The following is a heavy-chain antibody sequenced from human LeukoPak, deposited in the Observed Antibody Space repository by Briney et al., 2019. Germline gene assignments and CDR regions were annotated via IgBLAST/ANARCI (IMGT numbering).Heavy chain of an antibody. J-gene: IGHJ5*02. CDR2: ISGSGGST. CDR3: AKVSRWERYYYDSSGYPLGNWFDP. D-gene: IGHD3-22*01. V-gene: IGHV3-23*01. CDR1: GFTFSSYA. Sequence: PGGSLRLSCAASGFTFSSYAMSWVRQAPGKGLEWVSAISGSGGSTYYADSVKGRFTISRDNSKNTLYLQVNSLRAEDTAVYYCAKVSRWERYYYDSSGYPLGNWFDPWGQGTLVTVSS.